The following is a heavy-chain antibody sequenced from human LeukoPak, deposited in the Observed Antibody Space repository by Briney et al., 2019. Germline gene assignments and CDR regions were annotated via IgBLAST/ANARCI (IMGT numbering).Heavy chain of an antibody. V-gene: IGHV3-30*04. D-gene: IGHD2-15*01. J-gene: IGHJ6*02. CDR2: ISYDGSNK. CDR3: AREGAHPYSYFYYYYYGMDV. Sequence: GGSLRLSCAASGFTFSSYAMHWVRQAPGKGLEWVAVISYDGSNKYYADSVKGRFTISRDNYKNTLYLQMNSLRAEDTAVYYCAREGAHPYSYFYYYYYGMDVWGQGTTVTVSS. CDR1: GFTFSSYA.